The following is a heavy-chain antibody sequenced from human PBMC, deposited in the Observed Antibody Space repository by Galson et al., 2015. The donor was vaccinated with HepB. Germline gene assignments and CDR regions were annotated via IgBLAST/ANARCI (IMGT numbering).Heavy chain of an antibody. CDR2: IWYDGSNK. D-gene: IGHD3-22*01. V-gene: IGHV3-33*01. CDR1: GFTFSSYG. Sequence: SLRLSCAAAGFTFSSYGMHWVRQAPGKGLEWVAVIWYDGSNKYYADSVKGRFTISRDNSKNTLYLQMNSLRAEDTAVYYCARDMEPYYYDSSGYYYWGQGTLVTVSS. J-gene: IGHJ4*02. CDR3: ARDMEPYYYDSSGYYY.